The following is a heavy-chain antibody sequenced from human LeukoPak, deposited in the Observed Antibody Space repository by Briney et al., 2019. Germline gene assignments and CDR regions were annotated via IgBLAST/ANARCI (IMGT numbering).Heavy chain of an antibody. D-gene: IGHD1-14*01. CDR3: AKDLRPEVAVGAFDI. Sequence: GRSLRLSCAASGFTFSSYAMHWVRQAPGKGLEWVAVISYDGSNKYYADSVKGRFTISRDNSKNTLYLQMNSLRAEDTAVYYCAKDLRPEVAVGAFDIWGQGTMVTVSS. V-gene: IGHV3-30-3*01. J-gene: IGHJ3*02. CDR1: GFTFSSYA. CDR2: ISYDGSNK.